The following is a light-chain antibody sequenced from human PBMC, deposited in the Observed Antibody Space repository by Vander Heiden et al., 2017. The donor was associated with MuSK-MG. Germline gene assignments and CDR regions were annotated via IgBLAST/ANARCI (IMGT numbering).Light chain of an antibody. CDR2: GAS. CDR3: QLDNDWHHAYT. J-gene: IGKJ2*01. V-gene: IGKV3-15*01. Sequence: EIVMTQSPATLSVSPGERATLSCRASQSVSSNLAWYQQKPGQSPRLLIYGASTRATVIQAMFRAHAPGTEFTMSIIGRQSEDFTVYYCQLDNDWHHAYTFGQWTKME. CDR1: QSVSSN.